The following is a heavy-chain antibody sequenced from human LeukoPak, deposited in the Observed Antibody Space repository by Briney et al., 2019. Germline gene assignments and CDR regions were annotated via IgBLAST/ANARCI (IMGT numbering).Heavy chain of an antibody. J-gene: IGHJ4*02. Sequence: GGSLRLSCAASGFTFSSYAMHWVRQAPGKGLEWVAFIKYDGSNKYYADSVKGRFTISRDNSKNTVYLQMNSLRAEDTAVYYCAKDHHGSGTIDYWGQGTLVTVSS. CDR3: AKDHHGSGTIDY. V-gene: IGHV3-30*02. CDR1: GFTFSSYA. CDR2: IKYDGSNK. D-gene: IGHD3-10*01.